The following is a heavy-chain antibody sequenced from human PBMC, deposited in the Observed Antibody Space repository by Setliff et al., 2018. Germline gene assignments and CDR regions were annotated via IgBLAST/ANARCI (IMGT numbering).Heavy chain of an antibody. CDR1: GGSFSGYY. V-gene: IGHV4-34*01. Sequence: NPSETLSLTCAVYGGSFSGYYGSWIRQPPGKGLEWIGEINHSGSTNYNPSLKSRVTISVDTSKNQFSLKLSSVTSADTAVYYCASGGMVRGVILRRNWFDPWGQGPLVTVSS. CDR3: ASGGMVRGVILRRNWFDP. D-gene: IGHD3-10*01. J-gene: IGHJ5*02. CDR2: INHSGST.